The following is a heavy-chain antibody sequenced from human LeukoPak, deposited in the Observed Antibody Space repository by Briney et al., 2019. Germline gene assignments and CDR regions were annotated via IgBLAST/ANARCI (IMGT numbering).Heavy chain of an antibody. CDR3: ARGRSNHYYDSSGYYHY. V-gene: IGHV4-34*01. Sequence: KPSETLSLTCAVYGGSFSGYYWSWIRQPPGKGLEWIGEINHSGSTNYNPSLKSRVTISVDTSKNQFSLKLSSVTAADTAVYYCARGRSNHYYDSSGYYHYWGQGTLVTVSS. CDR1: GGSFSGYY. CDR2: INHSGST. D-gene: IGHD3-22*01. J-gene: IGHJ4*02.